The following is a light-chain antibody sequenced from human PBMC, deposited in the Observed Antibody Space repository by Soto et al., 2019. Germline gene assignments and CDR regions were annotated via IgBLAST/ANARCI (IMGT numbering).Light chain of an antibody. Sequence: QSALTQPASVSGSPGLSITISCTGTSSDIGGYDYVSWYQQYPGKAPKLMIYDVSNRPSGVSDRFSGSKSANTASLTISGLQAEDEADYYCNSYTTSSSLYVFGTGTKVTVL. CDR3: NSYTTSSSLYV. CDR2: DVS. CDR1: SSDIGGYDY. V-gene: IGLV2-14*01. J-gene: IGLJ1*01.